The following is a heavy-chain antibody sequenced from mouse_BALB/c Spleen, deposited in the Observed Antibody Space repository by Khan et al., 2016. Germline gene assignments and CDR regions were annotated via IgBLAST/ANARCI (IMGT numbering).Heavy chain of an antibody. CDR1: GFNIKDTY. CDR2: IDPANGNT. CDR3: ASYYGSRNY. J-gene: IGHJ2*01. Sequence: VQLQQSGAELVKPGASVKLSCTASGFNIKDTYMHWVKQRPEQGLEWIGRIDPANGNTKYDPKFQGKATITEDTSSNTAYLQHSSLTSEDTAVYYCASYYGSRNYWGQGTTLTVSS. V-gene: IGHV14-3*02. D-gene: IGHD1-1*01.